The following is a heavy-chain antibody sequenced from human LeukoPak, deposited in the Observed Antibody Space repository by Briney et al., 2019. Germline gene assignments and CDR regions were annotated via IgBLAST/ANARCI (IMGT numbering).Heavy chain of an antibody. Sequence: GGSLRLSCAASEFTFDDYAMHWVRQAPGKGLEWVSGISWNSGSIGYADCVKGRFTISRDNAKNSLYLQMNSLRAEDAAVYYCASGTYYELDYWGQGTLVTVSS. J-gene: IGHJ4*02. V-gene: IGHV3-9*01. CDR2: ISWNSGSI. CDR1: EFTFDDYA. CDR3: ASGTYYELDY. D-gene: IGHD1-26*01.